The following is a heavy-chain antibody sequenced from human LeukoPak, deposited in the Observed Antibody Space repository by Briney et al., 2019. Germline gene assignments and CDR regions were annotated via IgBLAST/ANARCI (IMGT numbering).Heavy chain of an antibody. CDR3: ARHLYGSDY. V-gene: IGHV4-34*01. Sequence: SETLSLTCDVSGVSFSTYYWSWIRQSPEKGLEWIGEVNHSGYTNYNPSLKGRVTISVDTSKNQFSLKLSSVAAADTAVYCCARHLYGSDYWGQGTLVTVSS. D-gene: IGHD4-17*01. J-gene: IGHJ4*02. CDR2: VNHSGYT. CDR1: GVSFSTYY.